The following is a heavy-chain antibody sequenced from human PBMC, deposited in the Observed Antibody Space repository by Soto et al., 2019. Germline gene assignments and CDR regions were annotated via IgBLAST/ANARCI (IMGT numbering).Heavy chain of an antibody. V-gene: IGHV2-5*02. J-gene: IGHJ6*02. CDR1: GLSLRTTRVG. CDR2: LYWDDDQ. D-gene: IGHD2-21*02. CDR3: VQSRCGGDCLEIYSSHAYNGLDV. Sequence: QVTLKESGPTLVKPTQTLTLTCTVSGLSLRTTRVGVGWVRQPPGKVLEWLALLYWDDDQRYTPSPPRTLTIAKDISEKQVVLTMTHMDTVDTATYYCVQSRCGGDCLEIYSSHAYNGLDVWGQGTTVTFSS.